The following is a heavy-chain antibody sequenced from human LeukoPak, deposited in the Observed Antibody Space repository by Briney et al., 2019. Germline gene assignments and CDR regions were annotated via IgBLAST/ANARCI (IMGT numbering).Heavy chain of an antibody. V-gene: IGHV5-51*01. CDR1: GYSFTNYW. J-gene: IGHJ4*02. Sequence: GGSLKISCKGSGYSFTNYWIGWGRHMPGNGLECMGIIYSGYSDTRHSPSFQGQVNISADKSITTAYLQWSSLKASDTAMYYCARRGYCATTTCYRLFDYWGQGTLVTVSS. CDR3: ARRGYCATTTCYRLFDY. D-gene: IGHD2-2*01. CDR2: IYSGYSDT.